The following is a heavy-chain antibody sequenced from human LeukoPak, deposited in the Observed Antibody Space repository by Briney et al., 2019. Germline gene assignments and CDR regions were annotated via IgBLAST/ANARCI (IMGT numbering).Heavy chain of an antibody. D-gene: IGHD3-16*01. V-gene: IGHV3-7*03. J-gene: IGHJ6*02. CDR3: ARGGGLDV. CDR1: GFTFSSYW. CDR2: INHNGNVN. Sequence: GGSLRLSCAATGFTFSSYWMNWARQAPGKGLEWVASINHNGNVNYYVDSVKGRFTISRDNAKNSLYLQMSNLRAEDTAVYFCARGGGLDVWGQGATVTVSS.